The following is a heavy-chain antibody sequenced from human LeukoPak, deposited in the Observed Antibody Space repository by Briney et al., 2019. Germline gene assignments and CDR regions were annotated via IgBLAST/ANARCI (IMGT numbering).Heavy chain of an antibody. CDR3: ATADRTSWFDY. CDR1: RFTFSDYY. J-gene: IGHJ4*02. Sequence: GGSLRLSCAASRFTFSDYYMVWLRQAPGKGLEWVSYISNSGSSTKYADSVKGRFTISRDNAKNSLSLQMNSVRPEDTAVYYCATADRTSWFDYWGQGTLVTVSS. D-gene: IGHD2-2*01. CDR2: ISNSGSST. V-gene: IGHV3-11*05.